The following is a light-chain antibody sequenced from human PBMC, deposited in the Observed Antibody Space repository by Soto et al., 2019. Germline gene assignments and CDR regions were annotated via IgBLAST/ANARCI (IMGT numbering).Light chain of an antibody. J-gene: IGKJ5*01. CDR3: QQYGNSPIT. CDR2: DAS. Sequence: IVLTQSQGTLSLSPGERATLSCVASQSVSSSRLAWYQQKPALAPRLLIYDASSRATGIPDRFSGSGSGTDFTLTISRLEPEDFAVYYCQQYGNSPITFGQGTRLEIK. V-gene: IGKV3D-20*01. CDR1: QSVSSSR.